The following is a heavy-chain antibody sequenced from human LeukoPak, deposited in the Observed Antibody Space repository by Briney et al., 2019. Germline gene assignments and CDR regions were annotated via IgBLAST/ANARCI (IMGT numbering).Heavy chain of an antibody. CDR3: ARDGQILTGYMTFDY. D-gene: IGHD3-9*01. J-gene: IGHJ4*02. CDR1: GGTFSSYA. CDR2: IIPIFGTA. Sequence: ASVKVSCKASGGTFSSYAISWVRQAPGQGLEWMGGIIPIFGTANYAQKFQGRVTITADESTSTAYMELSSLGSEDTAVYYCARDGQILTGYMTFDYWGQGTLVTVSS. V-gene: IGHV1-69*13.